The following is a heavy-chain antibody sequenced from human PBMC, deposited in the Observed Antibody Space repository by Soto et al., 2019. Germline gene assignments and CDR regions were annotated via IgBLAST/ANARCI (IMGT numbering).Heavy chain of an antibody. CDR1: GYSFTSYW. J-gene: IGHJ6*02. CDR2: IYPGDSDT. D-gene: IGHD2-2*01. Sequence: PGESLKISCKGSGYSFTSYWIGWVRQMPGKGLEWMGIIYPGDSDTRYSPSFQGQVTISADKSISTAYLQWSSLKASDTAMYYCARGGSSTSNPPRYYGMDVWGQGNTVTVSS. V-gene: IGHV5-51*01. CDR3: ARGGSSTSNPPRYYGMDV.